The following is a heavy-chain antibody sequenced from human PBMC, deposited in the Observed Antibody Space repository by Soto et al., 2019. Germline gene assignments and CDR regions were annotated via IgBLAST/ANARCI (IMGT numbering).Heavy chain of an antibody. CDR3: ARLEGGGSRYYYYGLDV. CDR1: GYTFTNYG. J-gene: IGHJ6*02. Sequence: ASVKVSCKASGYTFTNYGITWVRQAPGQGLEWMGWISAYNGNTNYAQKLQGRVTMTTDTSTSTAYMELRSLRSDDTAVYYCARLEGGGSRYYYYGLDVWGQGTTVTVSS. D-gene: IGHD2-15*01. CDR2: ISAYNGNT. V-gene: IGHV1-18*01.